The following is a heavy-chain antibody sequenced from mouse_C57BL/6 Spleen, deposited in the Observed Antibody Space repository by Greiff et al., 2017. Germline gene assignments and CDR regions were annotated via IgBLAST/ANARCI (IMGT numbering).Heavy chain of an antibody. CDR1: GYAFTNYL. J-gene: IGHJ3*01. V-gene: IGHV1-54*01. D-gene: IGHD2-4*01. Sequence: QVHVKQSGAELVRPGTSVKVSCKASGYAFTNYLIEWVKQRPGQGLEWIGVINPGSGGTNYNEKFKGKATLTADKSSSTAYMQLSSLTSEDSAVYFCATPLYYDYGSWFAYWGQGTLVTVSA. CDR2: INPGSGGT. CDR3: ATPLYYDYGSWFAY.